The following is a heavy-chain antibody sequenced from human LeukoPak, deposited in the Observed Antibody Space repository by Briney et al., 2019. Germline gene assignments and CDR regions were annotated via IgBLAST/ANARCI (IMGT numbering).Heavy chain of an antibody. V-gene: IGHV1-69*13. CDR1: GGTFSSYA. CDR2: IIPIFGTA. D-gene: IGHD1-26*01. Sequence: ASVKVSCKASGGTFSSYAISWVRQAPGQGLEWMGGIIPIFGTANYAQKFQGRVTITADESTSTAYMELSSLRSEDTAVYYCARVPRVKVGAKGYYFDYWGQGTLVTVSS. CDR3: ARVPRVKVGAKGYYFDY. J-gene: IGHJ4*02.